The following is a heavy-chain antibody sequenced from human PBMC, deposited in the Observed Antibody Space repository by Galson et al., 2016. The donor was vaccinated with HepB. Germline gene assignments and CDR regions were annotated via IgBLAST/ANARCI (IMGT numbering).Heavy chain of an antibody. CDR3: GRAPDS. J-gene: IGHJ5*01. CDR2: MYYSGST. Sequence: SETLSLTCTVSGDSTSSGTYYWGWIRQPPGKGLEWIGSMYYSGSTFYNPSLKSRVTISADTSKNQFSLRLSSVTAADTAVYYCGRAPDSWGQGTLVTVSS. CDR1: GDSTSSGTYY. V-gene: IGHV4-39*01.